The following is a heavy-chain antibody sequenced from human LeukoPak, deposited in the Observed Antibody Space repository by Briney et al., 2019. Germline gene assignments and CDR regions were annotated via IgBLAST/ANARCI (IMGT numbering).Heavy chain of an antibody. CDR2: IYYSGST. D-gene: IGHD1-26*01. CDR1: GGSISSYY. CDR3: ASHPYSGRTNWFDP. V-gene: IGHV4-39*01. Sequence: PSETLSLTCTVSGGSISSYYWGWIRQPPGKGLEWIGSIYYSGSTYYNPSLKSRVTISVDTSKNQFSLKLSSVTAADTAVYYCASHPYSGRTNWFDPWGQGTLVTVSS. J-gene: IGHJ5*02.